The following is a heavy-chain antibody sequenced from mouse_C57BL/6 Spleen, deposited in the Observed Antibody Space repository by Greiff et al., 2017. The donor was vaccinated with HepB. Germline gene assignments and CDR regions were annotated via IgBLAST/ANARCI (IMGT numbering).Heavy chain of an antibody. Sequence: VKLMESGPELVKPGASVKISCKASGYAFSSSWMNWVKQRPGKGLEWIGRIYPGDGDTNYNGKFKGKATLTADKSSSTAYMQLSSLTSEDSAVYFCARGGYGSSLGYWGQGTTLTVSS. D-gene: IGHD1-1*01. J-gene: IGHJ2*01. CDR1: GYAFSSSW. V-gene: IGHV1-82*01. CDR3: ARGGYGSSLGY. CDR2: IYPGDGDT.